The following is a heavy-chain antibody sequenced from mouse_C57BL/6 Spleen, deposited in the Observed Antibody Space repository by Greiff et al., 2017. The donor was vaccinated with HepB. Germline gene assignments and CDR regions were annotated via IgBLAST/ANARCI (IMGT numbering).Heavy chain of an antibody. J-gene: IGHJ4*01. CDR3: ARVGSFAMDY. D-gene: IGHD1-1*01. CDR2: IYPGSGNT. Sequence: QVQLQQSGPELVKPGASVKISCKASGYSFTSYYIHWVKQRPGQGLEWIGWIYPGSGNTKYNEKFKGKATLTADTSSSTAYMHLSSLTSEDSAVYYCARVGSFAMDYWGQGTSVTVSS. CDR1: GYSFTSYY. V-gene: IGHV1-66*01.